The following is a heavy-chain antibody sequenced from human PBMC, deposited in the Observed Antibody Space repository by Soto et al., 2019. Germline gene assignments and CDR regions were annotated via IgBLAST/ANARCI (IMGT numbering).Heavy chain of an antibody. CDR3: ARDVQDLLEGGHNWFDP. D-gene: IGHD1-1*01. CDR2: ISYDGSNK. Sequence: PGGSLRLSCAASGFTFSSYAMHWVRQAPGKGLEWVAVISYDGSNKYYADSVKGRFTISRDNSKNTLYLQMNSLRAEDTAVYYCARDVQDLLEGGHNWFDPWGQGTLVTVSS. CDR1: GFTFSSYA. V-gene: IGHV3-30-3*01. J-gene: IGHJ5*02.